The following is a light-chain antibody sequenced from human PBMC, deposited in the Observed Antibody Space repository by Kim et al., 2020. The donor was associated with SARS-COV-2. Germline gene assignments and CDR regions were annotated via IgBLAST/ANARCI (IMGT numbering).Light chain of an antibody. Sequence: QSVLTKPPSVSAAPGQKVTISCSGSSSNIGNNYVSWYQQLPGTAPKLLIYDNNKRPSGIPDRFSGSKSGTSATLGITGIQTGDEADYYCGTWDSSLSANWVFGGGTKLTVL. CDR3: GTWDSSLSANWV. J-gene: IGLJ3*02. CDR1: SSNIGNNY. V-gene: IGLV1-51*01. CDR2: DNN.